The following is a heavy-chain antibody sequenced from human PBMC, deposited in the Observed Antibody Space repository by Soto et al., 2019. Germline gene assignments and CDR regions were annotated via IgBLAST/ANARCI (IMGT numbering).Heavy chain of an antibody. D-gene: IGHD6-19*01. CDR2: ISTYTGDT. V-gene: IGHV1-18*04. CDR3: ASDQGQDTGLYSFDS. J-gene: IGHJ5*01. Sequence: QVQLVQSGAEVKRPGASVMLACKDSGYTLTSYGISWVRQAPGQGLEWMGWISTYTGDTNYARKTQGRVTLTTDTSTNTAYMELRSLRSDDTAVYYCASDQGQDTGLYSFDSWGQGTLVIVSS. CDR1: GYTLTSYG.